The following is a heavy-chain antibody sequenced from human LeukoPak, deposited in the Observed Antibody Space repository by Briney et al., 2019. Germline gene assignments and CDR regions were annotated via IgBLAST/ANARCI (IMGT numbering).Heavy chain of an antibody. J-gene: IGHJ4*02. CDR3: AKDPEDRYVPGSYYVY. Sequence: PGGSLRLSCAASGFTFSSYSMNWVRQAPGKGLEWVSSISSSSSNIYYADSVKGRFTISRDNAKNSLYLQMNSLRVEDTAVYYCAKDPEDRYVPGSYYVYWGQGTLVTVSS. V-gene: IGHV3-21*01. CDR1: GFTFSSYS. CDR2: ISSSSSNI. D-gene: IGHD3-10*01.